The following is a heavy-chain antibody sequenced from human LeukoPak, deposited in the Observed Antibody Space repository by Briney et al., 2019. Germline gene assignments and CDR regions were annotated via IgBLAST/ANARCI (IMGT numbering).Heavy chain of an antibody. CDR1: GGSTRSYY. CDR2: IYYSGST. Sequence: SQSLSLTPTLSGGSTRSYYWSWVRPPPRKGMGWIGYIYYSGSTNYNPSLKSRVTISVDTSKNQLSLKLSSVTAADTAVYYCARGIAARLVFDYWGQGTLVTVSS. J-gene: IGHJ4*02. D-gene: IGHD6-6*01. V-gene: IGHV4-59*01. CDR3: ARGIAARLVFDY.